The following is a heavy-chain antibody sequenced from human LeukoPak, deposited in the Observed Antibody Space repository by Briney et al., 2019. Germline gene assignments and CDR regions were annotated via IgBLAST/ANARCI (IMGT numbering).Heavy chain of an antibody. CDR3: ASDYGSGSYVY. D-gene: IGHD3-10*01. J-gene: IGHJ4*02. V-gene: IGHV4-59*08. CDR1: GGSISSYY. Sequence: SETLSLTCTVSGGSISSYYWSWIRQPPGKGLEWIGYIYYSGSTNYNPSHKSRVTISVDTSKNQFSLKLSSVTAADTAVYYCASDYGSGSYVYWGQGTLVTVSS. CDR2: IYYSGST.